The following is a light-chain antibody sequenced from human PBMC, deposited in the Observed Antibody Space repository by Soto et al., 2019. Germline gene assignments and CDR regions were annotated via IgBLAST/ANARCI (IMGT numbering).Light chain of an antibody. CDR1: QSVSSY. CDR3: QKYNSFWT. CDR2: DAS. J-gene: IGKJ1*01. Sequence: EIVLTQSPATLSLSPGERATLSCGASQSVSSYLAWYQQKPGQAPRLLIYDASNRATGIPDRFSGSGSGTDFTLTISRLEPEDFATYYCQKYNSFWTFGQGTKVDIK. V-gene: IGKV3-11*01.